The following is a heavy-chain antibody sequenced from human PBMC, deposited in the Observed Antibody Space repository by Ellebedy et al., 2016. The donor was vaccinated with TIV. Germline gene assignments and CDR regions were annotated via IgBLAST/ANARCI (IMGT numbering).Heavy chain of an antibody. D-gene: IGHD5-12*01. J-gene: IGHJ4*02. CDR1: GVSFSSDY. Sequence: SETLSLPXPVSGVSFSSDYWSWIRQPPGKGLEWIGYIYYSGSTNYNPSLKSRVTISVDTSKNQFSLKLSSETAADTAVYYCASVYSGYENFDYWGQGTLVTVSS. V-gene: IGHV4-59*01. CDR2: IYYSGST. CDR3: ASVYSGYENFDY.